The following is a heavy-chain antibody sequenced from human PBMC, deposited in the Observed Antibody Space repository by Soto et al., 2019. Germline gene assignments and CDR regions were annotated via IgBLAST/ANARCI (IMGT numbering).Heavy chain of an antibody. CDR2: INGDESDS. CDR3: AKGFIAAAGTYDY. CDR1: GFTFSSYW. D-gene: IGHD6-13*01. J-gene: IGHJ4*02. V-gene: IGHV3-74*01. Sequence: PGGSLRLSCAASGFTFSSYWMHWVRQAPGKGLQWVSRINGDESDSGYADSVKGRFTISRDNSKNTLFLQMNTLRAEDTAVYYCAKGFIAAAGTYDYWGQGTLVTVSS.